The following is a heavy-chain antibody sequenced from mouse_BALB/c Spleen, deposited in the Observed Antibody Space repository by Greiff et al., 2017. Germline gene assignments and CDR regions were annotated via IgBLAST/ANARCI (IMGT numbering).Heavy chain of an antibody. J-gene: IGHJ2*01. CDR1: GFTFSSYG. D-gene: IGHD2-3*01. CDR2: INSNGVST. V-gene: IGHV5-6-3*01. CDR3: ARDDGYYGY. Sequence: EVKLMESGGGLVQPGGSLKLSCAASGFTFSSYGMSWVRQTPDKRLELVATINSNGVSTYYPDSVKGRFTISRDNAKNTLYLQMSSLKSEDTAMYYCARDDGYYGYWGQGTTLTVSS.